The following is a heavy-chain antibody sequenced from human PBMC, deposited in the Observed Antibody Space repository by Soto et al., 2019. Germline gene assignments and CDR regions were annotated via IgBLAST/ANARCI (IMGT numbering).Heavy chain of an antibody. CDR1: GLTFSNYG. CDR3: AKGTVDY. V-gene: IGHV3-23*01. J-gene: IGHJ4*02. Sequence: GGSLRLSCAVSGLTFSNYGMTWVRQAPGKGLEWVSDISSSGANTYYADAVKGRFTISRDNSKNTLFLQMNSLRADDTAVYYCAKGTVDYWGLGTLVTVSS. CDR2: ISSSGANT.